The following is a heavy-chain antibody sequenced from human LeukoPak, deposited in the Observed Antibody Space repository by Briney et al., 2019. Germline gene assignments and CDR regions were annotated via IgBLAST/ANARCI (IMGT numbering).Heavy chain of an antibody. CDR3: ARHDGIAAPHDY. D-gene: IGHD6-13*01. V-gene: IGHV4-39*01. J-gene: IGHJ4*02. CDR2: IYYSGST. Sequence: SETLSLTCTVSGGSISSSSYYWGWIRQPPGKGLEWIGSIYYSGSTYYNPSLKSRVTISVDTSKNQFSLRLSSVTAADTAVYYCARHDGIAAPHDYWGQGTLVTVSS. CDR1: GGSISSSSYY.